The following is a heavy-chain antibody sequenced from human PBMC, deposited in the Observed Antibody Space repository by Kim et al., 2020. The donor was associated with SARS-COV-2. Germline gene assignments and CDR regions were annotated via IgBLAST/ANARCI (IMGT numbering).Heavy chain of an antibody. D-gene: IGHD3-10*01. J-gene: IGHJ5*02. Sequence: GGSLRLSCAVSGFTFSNYAMSWVRQAPGRGLEWVSAISANGGTTYYADSVKGPFTISRDNSKSMVYLQMNTLRPEDTAVYYCAKGGPYGSGSYYHLGAWGQGALVTVSS. CDR1: GFTFSNYA. CDR2: ISANGGTT. V-gene: IGHV3-23*01. CDR3: AKGGPYGSGSYYHLGA.